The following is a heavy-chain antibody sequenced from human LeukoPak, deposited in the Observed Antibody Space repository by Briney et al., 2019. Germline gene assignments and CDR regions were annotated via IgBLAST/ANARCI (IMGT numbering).Heavy chain of an antibody. CDR2: IYYSGST. CDR1: GGSISSGGYY. V-gene: IGHV4-31*03. J-gene: IGHJ4*02. D-gene: IGHD1-26*01. CDR3: ARDGLYSGIRPDY. Sequence: PSQTLSLTCTVSGGSISSGGYYWNWIRQHPGKGLEWIGYIYYSGSTYCNPSLKSRVTISVDTSKNQFSLKLSSVTAADTAVYYCARDGLYSGIRPDYWGQGTLVTVSS.